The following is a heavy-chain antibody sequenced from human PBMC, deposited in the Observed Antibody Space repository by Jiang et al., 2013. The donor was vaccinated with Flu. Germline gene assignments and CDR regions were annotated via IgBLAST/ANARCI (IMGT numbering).Heavy chain of an antibody. D-gene: IGHD1-1*01. CDR1: GFNFNDAW. CDR2: IKSKFDGGAV. Sequence: VQLVESGGGLVKPGGSLRLSCAASGFNFNDAWMNWVRQAPGKGLEWVARIKSKFDGGAVDYAAPVKGRFAISRDNSKSIAYLEMNSLKTEDTAVYYCTRGGTPDYGLDVWGRGTTVTVSS. J-gene: IGHJ6*02. CDR3: TRGGTPDYGLDV. V-gene: IGHV3-15*07.